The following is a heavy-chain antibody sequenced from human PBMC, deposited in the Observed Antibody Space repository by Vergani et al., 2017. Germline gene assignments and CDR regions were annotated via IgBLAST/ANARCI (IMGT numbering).Heavy chain of an antibody. CDR1: GLTFSSYA. J-gene: IGHJ4*02. V-gene: IGHV3-23*01. CDR2: ISGSGGST. D-gene: IGHD4-17*01. Sequence: EVQLLESGGGLVQPGGSLRLSCAASGLTFSSYAMSWVRQSQGKGLEWVSAISGSGGSTYYADYVKGRITISSDNSKNTMYLQMNSLRAADTAVYYCAKGEYGDSAYYFDYWGQGTLVTVSS. CDR3: AKGEYGDSAYYFDY.